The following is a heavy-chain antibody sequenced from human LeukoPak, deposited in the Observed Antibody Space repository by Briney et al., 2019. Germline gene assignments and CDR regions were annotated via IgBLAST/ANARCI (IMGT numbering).Heavy chain of an antibody. Sequence: GGSLRLSCAASGFTFNNYAMSWVRQASEKGLEWGSAISGIRLTTYYTASLKAPFTISRDNSKNTLYLQMNSLRAEDPAVYYCASNTDSGGTERQGDYWGQGTLVTVSS. CDR2: ISGIRLTT. J-gene: IGHJ4*02. V-gene: IGHV3-23*01. D-gene: IGHD2-15*01. CDR1: GFTFNNYA. CDR3: ASNTDSGGTERQGDY.